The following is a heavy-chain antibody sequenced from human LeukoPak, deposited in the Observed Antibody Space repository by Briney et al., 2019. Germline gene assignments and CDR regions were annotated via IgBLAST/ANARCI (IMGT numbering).Heavy chain of an antibody. Sequence: GGSLRLSCAASGFNFSTYSMTWVRQAPGKGLEWVSSIDGGSTYKYYADSLKGRFIISRDNTKNSLFLQINSLRPEDTAVYFCVRGTGEGRYWGQGILVTVSS. CDR1: GFNFSTYS. CDR2: IDGGSTYK. J-gene: IGHJ4*02. D-gene: IGHD3/OR15-3a*01. CDR3: VRGTGEGRY. V-gene: IGHV3-21*01.